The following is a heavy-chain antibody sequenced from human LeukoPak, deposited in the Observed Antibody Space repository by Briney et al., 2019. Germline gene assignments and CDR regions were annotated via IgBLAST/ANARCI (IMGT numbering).Heavy chain of an antibody. CDR1: GYTFTSYG. CDR3: ARDPPRIVVVVAATNYYGMDV. J-gene: IGHJ6*02. D-gene: IGHD2-15*01. CDR2: ISAYNGNT. V-gene: IGHV1-18*01. Sequence: ASVKVSCKASGYTFTSYGISWVRQAPGQGLEWMGWISAYNGNTNYAQKLQGRVTMTTDTSTSTAYMELRSLRSDDTAVYYCARDPPRIVVVVAATNYYGMDVWGQGTTVSVSS.